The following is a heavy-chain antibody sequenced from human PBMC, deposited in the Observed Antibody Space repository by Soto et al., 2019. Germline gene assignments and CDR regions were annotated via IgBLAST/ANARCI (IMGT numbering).Heavy chain of an antibody. CDR3: ARHSTSAPKDY. CDR1: GYSFTIYC. Sequence: PGESLKISCNGSGYSFTIYCITWVLQMPGEGLEWVGIIYPGDSDTRYSPSFEGHVTISVDKSISTAFLQWNSLKASDNAIYYCARHSTSAPKDYWGQGTLVTVSS. V-gene: IGHV5-51*01. D-gene: IGHD3-10*01. CDR2: IYPGDSDT. J-gene: IGHJ4*01.